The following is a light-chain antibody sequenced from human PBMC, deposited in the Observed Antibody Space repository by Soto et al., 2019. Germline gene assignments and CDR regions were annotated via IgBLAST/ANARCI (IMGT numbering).Light chain of an antibody. CDR3: QKYKTVPWA. CDR1: QDIKEY. J-gene: IGKJ1*01. Sequence: DIQMTKSPSSLSASVGDRVTITCRASQDIKEYVSWYQQKPGKVPKLLIFAASTLQSGVPSRFSGSGSGTDFTLTIGSLKPEDVATYYCQKYKTVPWAFGQGTKLEIK. V-gene: IGKV1-27*01. CDR2: AAS.